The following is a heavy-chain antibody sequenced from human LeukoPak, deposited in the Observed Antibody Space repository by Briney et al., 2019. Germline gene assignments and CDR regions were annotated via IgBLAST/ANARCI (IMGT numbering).Heavy chain of an antibody. CDR3: ARDNPSSGWSFDY. J-gene: IGHJ4*02. CDR1: TSR. V-gene: IGHV1-18*01. CDR2: IGTYGGDT. D-gene: IGHD6-19*01. Sequence: ASVKVSCKATSRISWVRQAPGQGLEWMGWIGTYGGDTYYAQKFQGRITVTTDTSTSTVYMELSSLRSEDTAEYYCARDNPSSGWSFDYWGQGTLVTVSS.